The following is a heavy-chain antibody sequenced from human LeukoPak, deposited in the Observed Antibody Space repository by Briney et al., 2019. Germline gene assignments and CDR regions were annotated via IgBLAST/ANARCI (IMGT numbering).Heavy chain of an antibody. V-gene: IGHV5-51*01. CDR2: IYPGDSDT. CDR1: GYSFSSYW. CDR3: ARSYVRNYPADY. D-gene: IGHD1-7*01. Sequence: GESLKISCKGSGYSFSSYWIDWVRQMPGKGLEWMGIIYPGDSDTTYSPSFQGQVSISVDKSINTAYLQWSSLKASDTAMYYCARSYVRNYPADYWGQGTHVSVSS. J-gene: IGHJ4*02.